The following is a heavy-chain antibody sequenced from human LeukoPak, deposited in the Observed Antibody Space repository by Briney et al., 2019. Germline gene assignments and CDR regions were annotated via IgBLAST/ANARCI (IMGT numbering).Heavy chain of an antibody. CDR1: GYTFTSYG. V-gene: IGHV1-18*01. D-gene: IGHD5-18*01. J-gene: IGHJ4*02. Sequence: GASVKVSCKASGYTFTSYGISWVRQAPGQGLEWMGWISAYNGNTNYAQKFQGRVTITRDTSASTAYMELSSLRSEDTAVYYCARDPVTAIPYDYWGQGTLVTVSS. CDR2: ISAYNGNT. CDR3: ARDPVTAIPYDY.